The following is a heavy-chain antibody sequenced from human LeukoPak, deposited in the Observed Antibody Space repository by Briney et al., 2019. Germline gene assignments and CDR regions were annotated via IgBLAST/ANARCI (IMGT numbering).Heavy chain of an antibody. CDR3: ARVLLVRGPFDY. D-gene: IGHD3-10*01. Sequence: SETLSLTCTVSGGSISSYYWSWIRRPPGKGLEWIGYIYYSGSTNYNPSLKSRVTISVDTSKNQFSLKLSSVTAADTAVYYCARVLLVRGPFDYWGQGTLVTVSS. CDR2: IYYSGST. J-gene: IGHJ4*02. CDR1: GGSISSYY. V-gene: IGHV4-59*01.